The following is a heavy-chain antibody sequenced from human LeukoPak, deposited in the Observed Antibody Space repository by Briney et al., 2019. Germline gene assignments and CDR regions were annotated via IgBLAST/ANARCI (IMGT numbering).Heavy chain of an antibody. Sequence: GASVKVSCKASGYTFTGYYMHWVRQAPGQGPEWMGRINPNSGGTNYAQKFQGRVTMTRDTSISTAYMELSRLRSDDTAVYYCATGQYYYDSSGYYYPDYWGQGTLVTVSS. CDR2: INPNSGGT. J-gene: IGHJ4*02. V-gene: IGHV1-2*06. CDR1: GYTFTGYY. CDR3: ATGQYYYDSSGYYYPDY. D-gene: IGHD3-22*01.